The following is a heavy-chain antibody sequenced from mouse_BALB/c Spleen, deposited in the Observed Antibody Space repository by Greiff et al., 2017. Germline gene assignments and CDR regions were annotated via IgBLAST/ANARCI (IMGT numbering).Heavy chain of an antibody. V-gene: IGHV5-6-5*01. D-gene: IGHD2-3*01. J-gene: IGHJ4*01. Sequence: EVQLKESGGGLVKPGGSLKLSCAASGFTFSSYAMSWVRQTPEKRLEWVASISSGGSNYYPDSVKGRFTISRDNARNILYLQMSSLRSEDTAMYYCARDGYSVGYYAMDYWGQGTSVTVSS. CDR3: ARDGYSVGYYAMDY. CDR2: ISSGGSN. CDR1: GFTFSSYA.